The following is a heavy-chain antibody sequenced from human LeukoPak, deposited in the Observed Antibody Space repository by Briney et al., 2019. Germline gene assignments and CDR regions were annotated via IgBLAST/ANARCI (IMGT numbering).Heavy chain of an antibody. CDR3: TSPLRLGELQGRDY. Sequence: GGSLRLSCAASGLTFSGSAMHWVRQASGKGLEWVGRIRSKANSYATAYAASVKGRFTISRDDSKNTAYLQMNSLKTEDTAVYYCTSPLRLGELQGRDYWGQGTLVTVSS. V-gene: IGHV3-73*01. J-gene: IGHJ4*02. D-gene: IGHD3-16*01. CDR1: GLTFSGSA. CDR2: IRSKANSYAT.